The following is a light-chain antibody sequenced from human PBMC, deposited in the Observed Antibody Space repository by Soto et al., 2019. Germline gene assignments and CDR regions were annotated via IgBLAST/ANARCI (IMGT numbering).Light chain of an antibody. V-gene: IGKV3-20*01. J-gene: IGKJ2*01. Sequence: EIVLAQSPGTLSLSPGERATLSCRASQSVSANYLAWYQQKPDQSPRLLIYGSSDRATGIPDRFSGSGSGTAFTLTITRVEPEDFAVYYCQQYGSSPPYTFGQGTKLEIK. CDR3: QQYGSSPPYT. CDR1: QSVSANY. CDR2: GSS.